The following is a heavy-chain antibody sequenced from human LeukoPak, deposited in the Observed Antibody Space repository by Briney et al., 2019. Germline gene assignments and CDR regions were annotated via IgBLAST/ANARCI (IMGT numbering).Heavy chain of an antibody. V-gene: IGHV4-59*08. CDR1: GGSISSYY. CDR2: IYHSGST. Sequence: SETLSLTCTVSGGSISSYYWSWIRQPPGKGLEWIGYIYHSGSTNYNPSLKSRVTISVDTSKNQFSLKLSSVTAADTAVYFCARLGSYHDFWGQGALVTVSS. CDR3: ARLGSYHDF. D-gene: IGHD1-26*01. J-gene: IGHJ4*02.